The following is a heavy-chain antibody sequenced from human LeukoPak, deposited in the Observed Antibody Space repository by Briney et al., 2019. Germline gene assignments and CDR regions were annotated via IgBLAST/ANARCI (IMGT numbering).Heavy chain of an antibody. J-gene: IGHJ6*03. Sequence: PGGSLRLSCAASGFTFSSYAMHWVRQAPGKGLEWVAVISYDGSNKYYADSVKGRFTISRDNSKNTLYLQMNSLRAEDTAVYYCARDSYGSETYYYYMDVWGKGTTVTVSS. CDR1: GFTFSSYA. V-gene: IGHV3-30-3*01. CDR3: ARDSYGSETYYYYMDV. CDR2: ISYDGSNK. D-gene: IGHD3-10*01.